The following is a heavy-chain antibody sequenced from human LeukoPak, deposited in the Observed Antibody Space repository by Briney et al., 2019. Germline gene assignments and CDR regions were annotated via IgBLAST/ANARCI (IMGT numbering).Heavy chain of an antibody. D-gene: IGHD3-22*01. J-gene: IGHJ4*02. CDR3: ARVIRDSGGYYFFDS. Sequence: GGSLRLSCAASVFTFSTYRMNWVRQAPGKGLEWVSYISDGSSTISYADCVKGRFTTSRDNAKNSQYLQMNSLRDEDTALYYCARVIRDSGGYYFFDSWGQGTLVTVSS. CDR2: ISDGSSTI. CDR1: VFTFSTYR. V-gene: IGHV3-48*02.